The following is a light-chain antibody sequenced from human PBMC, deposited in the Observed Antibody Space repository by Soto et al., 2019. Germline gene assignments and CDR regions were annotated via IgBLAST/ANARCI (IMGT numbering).Light chain of an antibody. V-gene: IGLV3-1*01. CDR3: QAWDSSPLYV. CDR2: EES. Sequence: SYELTQPPSVSVSPGQTASITCSGDKLGDKYVCWYQQKTGQSPVLVIYEESKRPSGIPERLSGSNSGNTATLTISGTQAMDEADYYCQAWDSSPLYVFGTGTKVTVL. CDR1: KLGDKY. J-gene: IGLJ1*01.